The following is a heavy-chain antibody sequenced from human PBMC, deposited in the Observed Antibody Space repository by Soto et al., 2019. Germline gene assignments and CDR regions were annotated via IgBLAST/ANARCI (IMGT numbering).Heavy chain of an antibody. J-gene: IGHJ3*02. CDR1: GFTVSSNY. CDR3: ARDRGYCSGGSCYTDAFDI. CDR2: IYSGGST. V-gene: IGHV3-66*01. Sequence: PGGSLRLSCAASGFTVSSNYMSWVRQAPGKGLEWASVIYSGGSTYYADSVKGRFTISRDNSKNTLYLQMNSLRAEDTAVYYCARDRGYCSGGSCYTDAFDIWGQGTMVTVSS. D-gene: IGHD2-15*01.